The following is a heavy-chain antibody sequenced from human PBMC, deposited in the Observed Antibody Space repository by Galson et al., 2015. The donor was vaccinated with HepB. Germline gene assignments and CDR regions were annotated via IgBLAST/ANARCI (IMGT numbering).Heavy chain of an antibody. J-gene: IGHJ3*02. Sequence: SVKVSCKASGGTFSSYTISWVRQAPGQGLEWMGRIIPVIGKTNYAQRFQDRVTITADKSTSTAYMELSSLRSEDTAAYFCAKYHADYQAFDIWGQGTMVSVSS. CDR1: GGTFSSYT. V-gene: IGHV1-69*02. CDR3: AKYHADYQAFDI. D-gene: IGHD4/OR15-4a*01. CDR2: IIPVIGKT.